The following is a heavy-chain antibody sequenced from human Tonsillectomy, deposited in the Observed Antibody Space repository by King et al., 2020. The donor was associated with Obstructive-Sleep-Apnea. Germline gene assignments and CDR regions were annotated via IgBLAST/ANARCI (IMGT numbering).Heavy chain of an antibody. V-gene: IGHV3-33*06. CDR3: AKGISPLDAFDI. D-gene: IGHD2/OR15-2a*01. CDR1: GFTFSSYG. Sequence: QLVQSGGGVVQPGRSLRLSCAASGFTFSSYGMHWVRQAPGKGLEWGAVIWYDGSNKYYADSVKGRFTISRDNSNNTLYLQMNSLRAEDTAVYYCAKGISPLDAFDIWGQGTMVTVSS. CDR2: IWYDGSNK. J-gene: IGHJ3*02.